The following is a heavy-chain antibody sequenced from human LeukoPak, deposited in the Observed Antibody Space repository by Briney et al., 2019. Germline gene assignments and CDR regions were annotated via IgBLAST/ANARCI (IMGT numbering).Heavy chain of an antibody. D-gene: IGHD1-26*01. V-gene: IGHV1-18*01. Sequence: ASVKVSCKASGYTFTSYGISWVRQAPGQGLEWMGWISAYNGNTNYAQKVQGRVTMTTDTSTSTAYMELRSLRSDDTAVYYCARIALSGSYSAAFDIWGQGTMVTVSS. CDR1: GYTFTSYG. CDR2: ISAYNGNT. J-gene: IGHJ3*02. CDR3: ARIALSGSYSAAFDI.